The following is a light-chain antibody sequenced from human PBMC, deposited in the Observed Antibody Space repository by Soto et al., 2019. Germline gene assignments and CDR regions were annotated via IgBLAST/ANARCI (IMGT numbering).Light chain of an antibody. CDR2: SAS. J-gene: IGKJ2*01. CDR3: QQYGSSPGGT. V-gene: IGKV3-20*01. Sequence: EIVLTQSPGTLSLSPGERATLSCRASQSVSSSYLAWYQQKPGQAPRLLINSASSRATGIPDRFSGSGSGTDFTLTISRLEPEDFGVYYCQQYGSSPGGTFGQGTKLEI. CDR1: QSVSSSY.